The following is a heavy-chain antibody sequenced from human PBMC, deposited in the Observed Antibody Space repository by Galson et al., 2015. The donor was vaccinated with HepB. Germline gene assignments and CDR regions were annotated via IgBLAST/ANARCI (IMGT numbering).Heavy chain of an antibody. CDR3: NRLEALSGDSSS. D-gene: IGHD6-13*01. J-gene: IGHJ4*01. CDR1: GFTFSGSA. CDR2: IRRKASNYAS. V-gene: IGHV3-73*01. Sequence: SLRLSCAASGFTFSGSAIHWVRQTSGKGLEWVGRIRRKASNYASAYAASLKGRFTISRDDSKNTASLHMKSLKTEDTSVYYCNRLEALSGDSSSWGHGTLVTVSS.